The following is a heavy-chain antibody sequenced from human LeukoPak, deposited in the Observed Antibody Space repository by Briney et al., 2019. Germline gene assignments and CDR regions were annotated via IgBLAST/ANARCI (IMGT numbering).Heavy chain of an antibody. CDR2: ISSSGTTV. Sequence: PGGSLRLSCAASGFTFKSYEMNWVRQAPGEGLEWVLFISSSGTTVYYPDSVKGRFTISRDNAKNSLYLQMNSLRAEDTAVYYCARERGLQLFYYGMDVWGQGTTVTVSS. CDR3: ARERGLQLFYYGMDV. CDR1: GFTFKSYE. J-gene: IGHJ6*02. V-gene: IGHV3-48*03. D-gene: IGHD5-18*01.